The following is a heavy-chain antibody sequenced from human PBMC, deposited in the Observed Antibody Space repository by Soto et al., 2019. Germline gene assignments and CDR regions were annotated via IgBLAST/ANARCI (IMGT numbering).Heavy chain of an antibody. CDR3: TTFRSWSFYYYYGMDV. Sequence: EVQLVESGGGLVKPGGSLRLSCAASGFTFSNAWMNWVRQAPGKGLEWVGRIKSKTDGGTTDYAAPVKGRFTISRDDSKNTLYLQMNSLQTEDTALYYCTTFRSWSFYYYYGMDVWGQGTTVTFSS. J-gene: IGHJ6*02. V-gene: IGHV3-15*07. D-gene: IGHD6-13*01. CDR1: GFTFSNAW. CDR2: IKSKTDGGTT.